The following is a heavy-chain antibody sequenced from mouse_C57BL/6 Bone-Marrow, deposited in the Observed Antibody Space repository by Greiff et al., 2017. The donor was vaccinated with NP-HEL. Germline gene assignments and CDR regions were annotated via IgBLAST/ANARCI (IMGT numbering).Heavy chain of an antibody. D-gene: IGHD3-1*01. Sequence: VQLQQSGPELVKPGASVKISCKASGYTFTDYYMNWVKQSHGKSLEWIGDINPNNGGTSYNQKFKGKATLTVDKSSSTAYMELRSLTSEDSAVYYCATGALEDYAMDYWGQGTSVTVSS. CDR3: ATGALEDYAMDY. CDR2: INPNNGGT. J-gene: IGHJ4*01. V-gene: IGHV1-26*01. CDR1: GYTFTDYY.